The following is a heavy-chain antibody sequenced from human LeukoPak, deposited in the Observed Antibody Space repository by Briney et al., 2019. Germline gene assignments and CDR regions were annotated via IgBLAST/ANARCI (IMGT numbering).Heavy chain of an antibody. V-gene: IGHV1-18*01. Sequence: ASVKVSCKASGYTFTSYGISWVRQAPGQGLEWMGWISAYNGSTNYAQKLQGRVTMTTDTSTSTAYMELRSLRSDDTAVYYCARGTSPNYYDSRPDAFDIWGQGTMVTVSS. CDR3: ARGTSPNYYDSRPDAFDI. CDR2: ISAYNGST. D-gene: IGHD3-22*01. J-gene: IGHJ3*02. CDR1: GYTFTSYG.